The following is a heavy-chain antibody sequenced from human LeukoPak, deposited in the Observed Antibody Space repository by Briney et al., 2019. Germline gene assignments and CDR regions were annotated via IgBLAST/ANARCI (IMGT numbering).Heavy chain of an antibody. Sequence: GGSLRLSCAASGFTFSSYAMSWVRQAPGKGLEWVSAISGSGGSTYYADSVKGRFTISRDNSKNTLYLQMNSLRAEDTAVYYCANADYYDMGKFDYWGQGTLVTVSS. CDR3: ANADYYDMGKFDY. CDR2: ISGSGGST. CDR1: GFTFSSYA. V-gene: IGHV3-23*01. D-gene: IGHD3-22*01. J-gene: IGHJ4*02.